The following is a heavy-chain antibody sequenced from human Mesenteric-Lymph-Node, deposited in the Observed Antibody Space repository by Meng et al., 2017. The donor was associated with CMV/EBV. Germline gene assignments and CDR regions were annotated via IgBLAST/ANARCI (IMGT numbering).Heavy chain of an antibody. CDR3: ARHSALLVTNFDY. CDR1: GGYISSSSYY. J-gene: IGHJ4*02. V-gene: IGHV4-39*01. D-gene: IGHD5-18*01. CDR2: IYYSGSTY. Sequence: QPQLQESGPGLVKPSETLPLTCTVSGGYISSSSYYWGWIRQPPGKGLEWIGYIYYSGSTYYYNPSLKTRVTISVDTSKNQFSLKLSSETAADTAVYYCARHSALLVTNFDYWGQGTLVTVSS.